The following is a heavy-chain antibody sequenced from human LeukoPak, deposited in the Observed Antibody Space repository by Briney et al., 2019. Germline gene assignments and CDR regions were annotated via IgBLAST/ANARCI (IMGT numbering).Heavy chain of an antibody. V-gene: IGHV1-69*05. Sequence: ASVKVSCKAFGGTFSSYAISWVRQAPGQGLEWMGGIIPIFGTANYAQKFQGRVTITTDESTSTAYMELSSLRSEDTAVYYCAEQDGDAFDIWGQGTMVTVSS. D-gene: IGHD2-15*01. CDR2: IIPIFGTA. CDR1: GGTFSSYA. J-gene: IGHJ3*02. CDR3: AEQDGDAFDI.